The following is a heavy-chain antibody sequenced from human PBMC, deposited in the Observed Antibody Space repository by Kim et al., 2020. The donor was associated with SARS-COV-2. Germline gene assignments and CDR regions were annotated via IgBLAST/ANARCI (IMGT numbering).Heavy chain of an antibody. CDR3: ARDVEYSGYDSGYYFDY. J-gene: IGHJ4*02. Sequence: FQGRVTMTRDTSTSTVYMELSSLRSEDTAVYYCARDVEYSGYDSGYYFDYWGQGTLVTVSS. D-gene: IGHD5-12*01. V-gene: IGHV1-46*01.